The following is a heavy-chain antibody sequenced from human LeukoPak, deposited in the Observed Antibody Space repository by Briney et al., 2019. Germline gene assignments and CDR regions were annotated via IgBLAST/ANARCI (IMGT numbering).Heavy chain of an antibody. CDR2: IYSGGST. CDR1: GFTVSSNY. Sequence: GGSLRLSCAASGFTVSSNYMSWVRQAPGKGLEWVSVIYSGGSTYYADSVKGRFTISRDNSKNTLYLQMHSLRAEDTAVYYCASIRYFDWLLGYWGQGTLVTVSS. CDR3: ASIRYFDWLLGY. J-gene: IGHJ4*02. D-gene: IGHD3-9*01. V-gene: IGHV3-66*01.